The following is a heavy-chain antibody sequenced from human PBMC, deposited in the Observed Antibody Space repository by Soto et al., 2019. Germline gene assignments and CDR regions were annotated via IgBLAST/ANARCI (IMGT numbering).Heavy chain of an antibody. J-gene: IGHJ6*02. CDR1: GGTFSSYA. V-gene: IGHV1-69*13. D-gene: IGHD2-15*01. CDR2: IIPIFGTA. CDR3: ARVIVVVVAATSGLNNYYYGMDV. Sequence: ASVKVSCKASGGTFSSYAISWVRQAPGQGLEWMGGIIPIFGTANYAQKFQGRVTITADESTSTAYMELSSLRSEDTAVYYCARVIVVVVAATSGLNNYYYGMDVWGQGTTVTVPS.